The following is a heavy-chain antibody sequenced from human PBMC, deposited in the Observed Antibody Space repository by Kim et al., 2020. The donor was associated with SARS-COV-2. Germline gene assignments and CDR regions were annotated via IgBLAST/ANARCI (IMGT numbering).Heavy chain of an antibody. V-gene: IGHV3-23*01. CDR1: GFTFSSYA. CDR2: ISGSGDST. CDR3: VRGFMALLYGSLFEY. D-gene: IGHD2-2*02. J-gene: IGHJ4*02. Sequence: GGSLRLSCAVSGFTFSSYAMTWVRQAPGKGLEWVSAISGSGDSTYYADSVKGRFSISRDNSKNTLFLQMSTLSAEDTAVFYCVRGFMALLYGSLFEYWGQGTLVIGSS.